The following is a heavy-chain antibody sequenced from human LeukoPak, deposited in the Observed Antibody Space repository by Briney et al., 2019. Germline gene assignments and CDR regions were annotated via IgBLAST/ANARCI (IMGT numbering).Heavy chain of an antibody. Sequence: SETLPLTCGVSGGSITNTNYWTWVRQPPGKGLEWIGEVNLQGSTNYNPSLMGRVAISVDTSENHISLQLTSVTAADTAVYYCAREGGPYRPLDYSGQGTLVTVSS. J-gene: IGHJ4*02. CDR2: VNLQGST. V-gene: IGHV4-4*02. CDR1: GGSITNTNY. CDR3: AREGGPYRPLDY.